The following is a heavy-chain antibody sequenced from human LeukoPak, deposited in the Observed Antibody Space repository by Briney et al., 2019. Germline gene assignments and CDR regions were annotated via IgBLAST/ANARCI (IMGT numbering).Heavy chain of an antibody. Sequence: SVKVSCKASGGTFSSYAISWVRQAPGQGLEWMGGIIPIFGTANYAQKFQGRVTITADESTSTAYMELSSLRSEDTAVYYCASVYYYGSGSGTLDHWGQGTLVTVSS. D-gene: IGHD3-10*01. J-gene: IGHJ4*02. CDR2: IIPIFGTA. CDR3: ASVYYYGSGSGTLDH. CDR1: GGTFSSYA. V-gene: IGHV1-69*13.